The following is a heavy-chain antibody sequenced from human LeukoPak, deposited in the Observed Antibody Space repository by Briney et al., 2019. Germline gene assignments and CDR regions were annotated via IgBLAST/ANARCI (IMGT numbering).Heavy chain of an antibody. CDR1: GGSISSYY. D-gene: IGHD6-13*01. J-gene: IGHJ4*02. Sequence: PSETLSLTCTVSGGSISSYYWSWIRQPPGKGLEWIGSIYYSGSTYYNPSLKSRVTISVDTSKNQFSLNLNSVTAADTALYYCARHGGSSGWYHFDYWGQGTLVTVSS. CDR3: ARHGGSSGWYHFDY. CDR2: IYYSGST. V-gene: IGHV4-59*05.